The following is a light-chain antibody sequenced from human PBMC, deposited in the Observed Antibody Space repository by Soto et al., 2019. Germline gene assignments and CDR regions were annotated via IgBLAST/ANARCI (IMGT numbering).Light chain of an antibody. CDR2: GNI. CDR3: QSYDASVSGSGVI. V-gene: IGLV1-40*01. CDR1: SSDIGADYA. J-gene: IGLJ2*01. Sequence: QSVLTQPPSVSGAPGQRATISCTGSSSDIGADYAVHWYQQLPGAAPKLLISGNINRPSGVPDRFSGSKSGTSASLAITGLLAEDEGDYYCQSYDASVSGSGVIFGGGTKVTVL.